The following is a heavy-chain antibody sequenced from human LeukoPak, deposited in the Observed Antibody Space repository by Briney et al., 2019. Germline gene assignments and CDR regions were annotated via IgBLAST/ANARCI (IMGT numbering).Heavy chain of an antibody. CDR1: GFTFRRYG. CDR3: ARGGSYYIY. J-gene: IGHJ4*02. CDR2: INQDGSEK. V-gene: IGHV3-7*01. D-gene: IGHD1-26*01. Sequence: GGTLRLSCAASGFTFRRYGMSWVRQAPGKGLEWVANINQDGSEKDYVDSVKGRFTISRDNAKNSHYLQMNSLRAEDTAVYYCARGGSYYIYWGQGTLVTVSS.